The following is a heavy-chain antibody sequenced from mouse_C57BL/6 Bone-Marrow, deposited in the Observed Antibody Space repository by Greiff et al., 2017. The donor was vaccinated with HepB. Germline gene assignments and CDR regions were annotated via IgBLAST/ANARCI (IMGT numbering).Heavy chain of an antibody. Sequence: QVQLQQSGAELMKPGASVKLSCKATGYTFTGYWIEWVKQRPGHGLEWIGEILPGSGSTNYSEKFKGKATFTADTSSNTAYMQLSSLTTEDSAIYYCARDPEGFAYWGQGTLVTVSA. J-gene: IGHJ3*01. CDR1: GYTFTGYW. CDR2: ILPGSGST. V-gene: IGHV1-9*01. CDR3: ARDPEGFAY.